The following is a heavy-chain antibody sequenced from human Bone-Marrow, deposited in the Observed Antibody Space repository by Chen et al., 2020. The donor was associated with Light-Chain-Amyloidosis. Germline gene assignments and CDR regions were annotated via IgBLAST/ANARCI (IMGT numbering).Heavy chain of an antibody. V-gene: IGHV5-51*01. CDR1: GYTFPNYW. Sequence: EVQLEQSGPEEKKPGESLKIPGKGAGYTFPNYWIGWVRQMPGKGLEWMGVIYPDDSDARYSPSFEGQVTSSADKSITTAYLQWRSLKASDTAMYYCARRRDGYNFDYWGQGTLVTVSS. CDR2: IYPDDSDA. J-gene: IGHJ4*02. D-gene: IGHD5-12*01. CDR3: ARRRDGYNFDY.